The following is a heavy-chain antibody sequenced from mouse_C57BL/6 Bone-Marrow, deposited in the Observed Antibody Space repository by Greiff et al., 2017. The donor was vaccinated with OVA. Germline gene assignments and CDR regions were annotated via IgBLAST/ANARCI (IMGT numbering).Heavy chain of an antibody. D-gene: IGHD1-1*01. V-gene: IGHV1-55*01. CDR3: ASRYYGSSAYWYFDV. Sequence: QVQLKQPGAELVKPGASVKLSCKASGYTFTSYWITWVKQRPGQGLEWIGDIYPGSGSTNYTEKFKSQATLTVDTSSSTAYMQLSSLTSEDSAVYCCASRYYGSSAYWYFDVWGTGTTVTVSS. CDR2: IYPGSGST. J-gene: IGHJ1*03. CDR1: GYTFTSYW.